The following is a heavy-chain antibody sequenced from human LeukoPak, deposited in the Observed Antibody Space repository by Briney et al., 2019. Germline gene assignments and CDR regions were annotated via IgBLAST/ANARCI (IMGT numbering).Heavy chain of an antibody. J-gene: IGHJ4*02. CDR1: GCSISSYY. CDR3: ARRATMLAGGYFDY. V-gene: IGHV4-4*09. Sequence: SETLSLTCTASGCSISSYYWSWIRQPPGKGLEWIGYIYSSGSTNYNPSLKSRVTISVDTSKNQFSLKLSSVTAADTAVYYCARRATMLAGGYFDYWGQGTLVTVSS. D-gene: IGHD5-12*01. CDR2: IYSSGST.